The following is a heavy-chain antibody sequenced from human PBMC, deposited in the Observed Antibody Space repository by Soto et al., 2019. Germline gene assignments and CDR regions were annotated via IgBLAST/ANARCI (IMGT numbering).Heavy chain of an antibody. D-gene: IGHD2-15*01. CDR2: IYYSGST. J-gene: IGHJ5*02. V-gene: IGHV4-31*03. CDR1: GGSISSGGYY. Sequence: QVQLQESGPGLVKPSQTLSLTCTVSGGSISSGGYYWSWIRQHPGKGLEWIGYIYYSGSTYYNPSLKSRVTISVDTSKNQFSLKLSSVTAADTAVYYCASGAVVAATRLVGWFDPWGQGTLVTVSS. CDR3: ASGAVVAATRLVGWFDP.